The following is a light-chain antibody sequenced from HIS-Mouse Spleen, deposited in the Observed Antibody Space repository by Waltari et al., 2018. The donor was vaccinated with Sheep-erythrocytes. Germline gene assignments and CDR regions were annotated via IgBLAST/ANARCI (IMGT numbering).Light chain of an antibody. CDR3: QQSYSTPPT. CDR1: QSISSY. Sequence: DIQMTQSPSSLSASVGDRVTITCRASQSISSYLNWYQQKPGKAPKLLIYAESGLQSGVPSRFSGSGSGTDFTLTISSLQPEDFATYYCQQSYSTPPTFGGGTKVEIK. V-gene: IGKV1-39*01. J-gene: IGKJ4*01. CDR2: AES.